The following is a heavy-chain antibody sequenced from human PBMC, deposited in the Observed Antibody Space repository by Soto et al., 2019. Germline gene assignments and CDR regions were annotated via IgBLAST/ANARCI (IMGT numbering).Heavy chain of an antibody. CDR1: GVSMWSSG. V-gene: IGHV3-21*01. CDR2: ISSSSSYI. J-gene: IGHJ4*02. Sequence: CAACGVSMWSSGVTGVCKTPGRGLEWGSSISSSSSYIYYADSVKGRFTISRDNAKNSLYLQMNSLRAEDTFVYYCARGPGNPNTAIDYRGQGTLVTVSS. CDR3: ARGPGNPNTAIDY.